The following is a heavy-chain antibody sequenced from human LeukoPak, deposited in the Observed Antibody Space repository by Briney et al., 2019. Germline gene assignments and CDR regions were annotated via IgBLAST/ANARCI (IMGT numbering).Heavy chain of an antibody. CDR2: ISSGVTYI. J-gene: IGHJ3*02. Sequence: PGGSLRLSCAVSGFTFSSYSMNWVRQAPGKGLEWVSYISSGVTYIYYADSVKGRFTISRDKARESLYLQMNSLRAEDTAVYYCARDHLWAFGIWGQGTMLTVSS. V-gene: IGHV3-21*01. CDR1: GFTFSSYS. CDR3: ARDHLWAFGI. D-gene: IGHD3-10*01.